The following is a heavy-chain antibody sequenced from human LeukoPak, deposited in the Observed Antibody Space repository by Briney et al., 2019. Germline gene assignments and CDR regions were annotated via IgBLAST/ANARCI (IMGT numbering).Heavy chain of an antibody. CDR2: IYYSGTT. CDR3: ARGVYIAAAQYGY. J-gene: IGHJ4*02. CDR1: GGSISNYY. Sequence: TSETLSLTCTVSGGSISNYYWSWIRQPPGKGLEWIGYIYYSGTTNYNPSLKSRVTISVDTSKNQFSLKLNSVTAADTAVYYCARGVYIAAAQYGYWGQGTLVIVSS. V-gene: IGHV4-59*01. D-gene: IGHD6-13*01.